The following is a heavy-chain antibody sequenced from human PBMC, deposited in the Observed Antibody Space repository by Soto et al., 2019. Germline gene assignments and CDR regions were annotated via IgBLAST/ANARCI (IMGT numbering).Heavy chain of an antibody. CDR1: GFTCTSYW. Sequence: PGESLKISCKGSGFTCTSYWISWVRQMPGKGLEWMGRIDPSDSYTNYSPSFQGQVTISADKSISTAYVQWSSLKASDTAMYYCARPREAGKNYYGVDVWGQGTTVTVSS. J-gene: IGHJ6*02. CDR3: ARPREAGKNYYGVDV. V-gene: IGHV5-10-1*04. D-gene: IGHD6-19*01. CDR2: IDPSDSYT.